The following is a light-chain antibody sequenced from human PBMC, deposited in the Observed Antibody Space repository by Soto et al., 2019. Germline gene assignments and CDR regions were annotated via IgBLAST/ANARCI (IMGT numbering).Light chain of an antibody. CDR3: QQYNNWPRT. J-gene: IGKJ1*01. Sequence: EIVMTQSPATLSVSPGERATLSCMASQSVSSNLAWYQQKPGQAPRLLIYGASTRATGIPARFSGSGSGTEVTLTISSLQSEDFAVYYCQQYNNWPRTFGQGTKVEIK. V-gene: IGKV3-15*01. CDR2: GAS. CDR1: QSVSSN.